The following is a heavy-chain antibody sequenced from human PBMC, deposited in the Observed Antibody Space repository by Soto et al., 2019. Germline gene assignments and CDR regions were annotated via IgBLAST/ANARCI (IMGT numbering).Heavy chain of an antibody. CDR2: ISHDGSNK. J-gene: IGHJ6*02. CDR1: GFTFSDYG. CDR3: AKEARSRAVTATRVYGMDV. D-gene: IGHD4-17*01. Sequence: QVNLVESGGGVVQPGRSLRLSCAASGFTFSDYGMHWVRQAPDKGLEWVAAISHDGSNKFYGDSVKGRFTISRDNSKNTLLLQTDSLRDEDTAVYFCAKEARSRAVTATRVYGMDVWGQGTTVAVSS. V-gene: IGHV3-30*18.